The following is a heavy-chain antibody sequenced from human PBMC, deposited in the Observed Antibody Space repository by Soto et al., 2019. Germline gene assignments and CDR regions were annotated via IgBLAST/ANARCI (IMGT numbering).Heavy chain of an antibody. V-gene: IGHV1-69*13. Sequence: GASVKVSCKASGGTFSSYAISWVRQAPGQGLEWMGGIIPIFGTANYAQKFQGRVTITADESTSTAYMELSSLRSEDTAVYYCARLTLAVAGPFDGYWGQGTMVTVSS. J-gene: IGHJ4*02. CDR3: ARLTLAVAGPFDGY. D-gene: IGHD6-19*01. CDR1: GGTFSSYA. CDR2: IIPIFGTA.